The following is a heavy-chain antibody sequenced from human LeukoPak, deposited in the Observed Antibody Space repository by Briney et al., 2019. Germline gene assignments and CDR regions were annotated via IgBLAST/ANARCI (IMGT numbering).Heavy chain of an antibody. Sequence: SETLSLTCTVSGDSISSGGYYWSWIRQPAGRGLEWIGRIYTSGSTNYNPSLKSRVTISVDTSKNQFSLKLSSVTAADTAVYYCARVQSRLSWFDPWGQGTLVTVSS. CDR1: GDSISSGGYY. CDR2: IYTSGST. J-gene: IGHJ5*02. V-gene: IGHV4-61*02. CDR3: ARVQSRLSWFDP.